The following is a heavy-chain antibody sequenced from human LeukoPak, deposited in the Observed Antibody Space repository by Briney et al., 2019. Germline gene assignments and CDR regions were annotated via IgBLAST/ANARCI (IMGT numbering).Heavy chain of an antibody. CDR3: AKNRGHCVDGVCHNYYYMDV. CDR1: GFTFSKYW. Sequence: GGSLRLSCAVSGFTFSKYWMRWVRQAPGKGLEWVSTVSGSAGRTDYADSVKGRFTISRDNLKNTLYLQMNGLRAEDTAVYYCAKNRGHCVDGVCHNYYYMDVWGRGTTVTVSS. CDR2: VSGSAGRT. J-gene: IGHJ6*03. D-gene: IGHD2-8*02. V-gene: IGHV3-23*01.